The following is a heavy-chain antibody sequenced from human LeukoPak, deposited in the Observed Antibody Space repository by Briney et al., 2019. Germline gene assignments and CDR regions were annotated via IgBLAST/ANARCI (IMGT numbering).Heavy chain of an antibody. V-gene: IGHV4-59*08. D-gene: IGHD6-13*01. CDR3: ARRGIAAAGYDY. Sequence: SETLSLTCTVSGGSISSYYGSWIRQPPGKGLEWIGYIYYSGTTNYNPSLKSRVTILVDTSKNQFSLNLSSVTAADTAVYYCARRGIAAAGYDYWGQGTLVTVSS. J-gene: IGHJ4*02. CDR1: GGSISSYY. CDR2: IYYSGTT.